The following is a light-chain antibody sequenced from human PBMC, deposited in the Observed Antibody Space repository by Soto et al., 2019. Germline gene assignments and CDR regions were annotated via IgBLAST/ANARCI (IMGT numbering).Light chain of an antibody. CDR3: QQRSNGPAFT. CDR1: QSISSY. Sequence: EIVLTQSPATLSLSPGERATLSCRASQSISSYLAWYQQKPGQAPRLLIYDSSNRATGIPARFSGSGSGTDFTLTISSLEPDDFAVYYCQQRSNGPAFTFGQGTKVEIK. V-gene: IGKV3-11*01. CDR2: DSS. J-gene: IGKJ2*01.